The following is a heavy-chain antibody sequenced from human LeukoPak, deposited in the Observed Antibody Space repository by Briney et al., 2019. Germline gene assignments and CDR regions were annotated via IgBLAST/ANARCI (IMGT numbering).Heavy chain of an antibody. V-gene: IGHV3-48*03. CDR2: ISSSGSTT. J-gene: IGHJ6*03. Sequence: GGSLRLSCAASGFTFSSYEMNWVRQAPGKGLEWVSYISSSGSTTYYADSVKGRFTISRDNAKNSLYLQMNSLRAEDTAVYYCARDQPHPHYYDSSGYYRHYYYYYMDVWGKGTTVTISS. D-gene: IGHD3-22*01. CDR1: GFTFSSYE. CDR3: ARDQPHPHYYDSSGYYRHYYYYYMDV.